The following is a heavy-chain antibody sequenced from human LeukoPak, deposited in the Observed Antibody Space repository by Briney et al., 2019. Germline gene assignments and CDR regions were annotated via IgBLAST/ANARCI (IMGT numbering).Heavy chain of an antibody. V-gene: IGHV1-69*05. Sequence: ASVKVSCKASGGTFSSYAISWVRQAPGQGLEWMGGIIPIFGTANYAQKFQGRVTITTDESTSTAYMELSSLRSEDTAVYYCASGPLTTGIGYYYYYYYMDVWGKGTTVTVSS. D-gene: IGHD4-17*01. CDR2: IIPIFGTA. CDR3: ASGPLTTGIGYYYYYYYMDV. CDR1: GGTFSSYA. J-gene: IGHJ6*03.